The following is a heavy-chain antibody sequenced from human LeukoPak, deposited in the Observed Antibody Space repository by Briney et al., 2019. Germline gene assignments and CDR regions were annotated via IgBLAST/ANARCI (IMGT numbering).Heavy chain of an antibody. CDR1: GSSINTSNYY. J-gene: IGHJ3*02. CDR2: FFYGGNT. V-gene: IGHV4-39*01. D-gene: IGHD1/OR15-1a*01. Sequence: SETLSLTCTVSGSSINTSNYYWAWIRQSPGKELECIGSFFYGGNTYYNPSLKSRVTISVDVSNNQFSLMLSSVTAADTALYYCARHGPLIRCRTAFDTWGQGTMVTVSS. CDR3: ARHGPLIRCRTAFDT.